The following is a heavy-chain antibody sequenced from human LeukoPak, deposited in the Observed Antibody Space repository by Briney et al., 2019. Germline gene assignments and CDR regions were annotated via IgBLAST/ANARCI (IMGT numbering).Heavy chain of an antibody. V-gene: IGHV4-59*01. CDR2: IYYSGST. D-gene: IGHD6-13*01. Sequence: SETLSPTCTVSGGSISSYYWSWIRQPPGKGLEWIGYIYYSGSTNYNPSLKSRVTISVDTSKNQFSLKLSSVTAADTAVYYCARDSEAAAGKGAHYYYYGMDVWGQGTTVTVSS. J-gene: IGHJ6*02. CDR1: GGSISSYY. CDR3: ARDSEAAAGKGAHYYYYGMDV.